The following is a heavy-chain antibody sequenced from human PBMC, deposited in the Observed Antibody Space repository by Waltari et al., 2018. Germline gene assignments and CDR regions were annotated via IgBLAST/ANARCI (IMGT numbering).Heavy chain of an antibody. CDR1: GGTFSSYA. V-gene: IGHV1-69*05. CDR3: ASGYCSGGSCPINWFDP. CDR2: IIPIFGTA. J-gene: IGHJ5*02. Sequence: QVQLVQSGAAVKKPGSSVKVSCKASGGTFSSYAISWVRPAPGQGLEWMGGIIPIFGTANYAQKFQGRVTITTDESTSTAYMELSSLRSEDTAVYYCASGYCSGGSCPINWFDPWGQGTLVTVSS. D-gene: IGHD2-15*01.